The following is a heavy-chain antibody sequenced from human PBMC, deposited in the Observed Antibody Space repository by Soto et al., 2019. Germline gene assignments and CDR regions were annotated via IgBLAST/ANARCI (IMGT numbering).Heavy chain of an antibody. D-gene: IGHD1-1*01. V-gene: IGHV3-15*01. CDR1: GFMFSSAW. CDR2: IKSKRDGGTT. CDR3: VEGWNDF. Sequence: HLVESGGVLVKPGGSLRLSCAASGFMFSSAWMSWVRQAPGKGLEWVGRIKSKRDGGTTDYAPPVKGRFVISRDDSKNTLYLQMNSLKTDDTAVYYCVEGWNDFWGQRTLVAVSS. J-gene: IGHJ4*02.